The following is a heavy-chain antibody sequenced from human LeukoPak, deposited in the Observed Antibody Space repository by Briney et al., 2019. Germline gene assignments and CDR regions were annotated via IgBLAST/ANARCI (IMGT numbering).Heavy chain of an antibody. J-gene: IGHJ4*02. CDR2: IYYTGNT. D-gene: IGHD5/OR15-5a*01. Sequence: SETLSLTCAVSGGSITTYYWTWIRQPPGQALEWIGYIYYTGNTKYNPSLESRVTMSIDTSKNEFSLKIYSVNAADTAVYFCASGSVVSALDDWGQGTMVIVSS. CDR1: GGSITTYY. V-gene: IGHV4-59*01. CDR3: ASGSVVSALDD.